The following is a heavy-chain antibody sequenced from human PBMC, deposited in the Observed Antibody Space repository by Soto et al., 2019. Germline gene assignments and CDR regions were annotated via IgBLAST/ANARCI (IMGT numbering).Heavy chain of an antibody. Sequence: GGSLRLSCAASGLILSNHHLHWIRQTPGKGLEWLALMSSDGNTQNYPDSVRGRFIISRDDSANTLYLQMNSLRDDDTAMYYCAREGDSSGFAGVFDLWGLGTLVTVSS. CDR3: AREGDSSGFAGVFDL. CDR2: MSSDGNTQ. D-gene: IGHD3-22*01. V-gene: IGHV3-30-3*01. J-gene: IGHJ4*02. CDR1: GLILSNHH.